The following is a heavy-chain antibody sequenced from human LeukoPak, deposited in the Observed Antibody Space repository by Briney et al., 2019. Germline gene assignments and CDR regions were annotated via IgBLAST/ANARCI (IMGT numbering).Heavy chain of an antibody. CDR2: IWYDGSNK. J-gene: IGHJ4*02. CDR1: GFTFSSYG. Sequence: GRSLRLSCAASGFTFSSYGMHWVRQAPGKGLEWVAVIWYDGSNKYYADSVKGRFTISRDNSKNTLYLQMNSLRAEDTAVYYCAREGSGYYQMFDYWGQGTLVTVSS. D-gene: IGHD3-22*01. CDR3: AREGSGYYQMFDY. V-gene: IGHV3-33*01.